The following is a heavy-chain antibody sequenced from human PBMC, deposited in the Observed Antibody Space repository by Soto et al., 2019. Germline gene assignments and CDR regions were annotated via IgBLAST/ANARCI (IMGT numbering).Heavy chain of an antibody. V-gene: IGHV3-30*03. CDR3: AAGYSFGEY. D-gene: IGHD5-18*01. J-gene: IGHJ4*02. Sequence: QVLLVESGGGVVQPGRSLKLSCAASGFSFSNYGMQWVRQAPGKGLEWVALISFDRSNKNYPDFYADSVKGRFTISRDNSKNTMYLQMNSLRTEDTALYYCAAGYSFGEYWGQGILVTVSS. CDR2: ISFDRSNK. CDR1: GFSFSNYG.